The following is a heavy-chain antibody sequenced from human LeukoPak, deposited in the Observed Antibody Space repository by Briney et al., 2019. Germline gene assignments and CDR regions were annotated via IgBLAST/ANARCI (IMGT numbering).Heavy chain of an antibody. J-gene: IGHJ5*02. CDR2: IYYSGSI. V-gene: IGHV4-59*01. Sequence: SETLSLTCIVSGGSISSYYWSWIRQPAGKGLEWIGYIYYSGSINYNPSLKSRVTISIDTSKNQFSLKLSSVTAADTAVYYCARFWSGYYTVLGWFDPWGQGTLVTVSS. CDR3: ARFWSGYYTVLGWFDP. CDR1: GGSISSYY. D-gene: IGHD3-3*01.